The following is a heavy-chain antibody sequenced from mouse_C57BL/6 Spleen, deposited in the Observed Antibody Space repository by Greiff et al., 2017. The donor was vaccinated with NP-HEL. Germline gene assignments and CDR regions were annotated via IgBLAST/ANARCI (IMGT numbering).Heavy chain of an antibody. CDR1: GYTFTSYG. V-gene: IGHV1-81*01. Sequence: QVQLQQSGAELARPGASVKLSCKASGYTFTSYGISWVKQRTGQGLEWIGEIYPRSGNTYYNEKFKGKATLTADKSSSTAYMELRSLTSEDSAVYFCARGTTVVERYWYFDVWGTGTTVTVSS. CDR3: ARGTTVVERYWYFDV. D-gene: IGHD1-1*01. J-gene: IGHJ1*03. CDR2: IYPRSGNT.